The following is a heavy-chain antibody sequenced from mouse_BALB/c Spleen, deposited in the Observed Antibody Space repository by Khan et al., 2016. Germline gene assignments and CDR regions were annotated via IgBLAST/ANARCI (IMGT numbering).Heavy chain of an antibody. CDR2: ISYDGYN. J-gene: IGHJ3*01. CDR1: GYSIASGYF. D-gene: IGHD2-14*01. Sequence: EVQLQESGPGLVKPSQSLSLTCSVTGYSIASGYFWNWIRQFPGNQLDWMCYISYDGYNDYNPSLKNRISITRDTSKNQFFLKLNSVTTEDTATWCCARDGYDGWFAYWGQGTLVTVSA. V-gene: IGHV3-6*02. CDR3: ARDGYDGWFAY.